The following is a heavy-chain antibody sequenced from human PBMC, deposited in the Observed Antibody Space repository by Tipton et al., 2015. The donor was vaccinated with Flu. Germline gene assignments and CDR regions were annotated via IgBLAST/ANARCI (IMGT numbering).Heavy chain of an antibody. Sequence: TLSLTCTVSGGSISSYYWSWIRQPPGKGLEWIGYIYYSGSTNYNPSLKSRVTISVDTSKNQFSLKLSSVTAADTAVYYCARGGGAYSSSWYGDGDYYFDYWGQGTLVTVSS. CDR3: ARGGGAYSSSWYGDGDYYFDY. D-gene: IGHD6-13*01. V-gene: IGHV4-59*12. CDR2: IYYSGST. J-gene: IGHJ4*02. CDR1: GGSISSYY.